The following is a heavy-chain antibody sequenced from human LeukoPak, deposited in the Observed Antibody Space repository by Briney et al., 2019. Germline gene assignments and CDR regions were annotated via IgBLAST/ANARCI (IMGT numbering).Heavy chain of an antibody. CDR1: GYTFASYA. Sequence: ASVKVSCKASGYTFASYAMNWVRQAPGQGLEWMGWINTNTGNPTYAQGFTGRFVFSLDTSVSTAYIQISSLKTEDTAVYFCARSQTYGDHPPFDYWGQGTLVTVSS. V-gene: IGHV7-4-1*02. CDR3: ARSQTYGDHPPFDY. CDR2: INTNTGNP. J-gene: IGHJ4*02. D-gene: IGHD4-17*01.